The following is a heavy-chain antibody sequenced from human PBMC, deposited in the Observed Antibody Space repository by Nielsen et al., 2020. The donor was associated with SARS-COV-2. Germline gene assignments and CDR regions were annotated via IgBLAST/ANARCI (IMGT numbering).Heavy chain of an antibody. J-gene: IGHJ5*02. D-gene: IGHD1-1*01. Sequence: GESLKISCKGSGYSLSNYWIGWVRQMPGKGLEWIGIVYFGDSTTKYSPSLQGQVTISVDKSISAAYLQWNSLKASDTATYYCASAKNGNCWWFDPWGQGTLVTVSS. CDR1: GYSLSNYW. CDR3: ASAKNGNCWWFDP. CDR2: VYFGDSTT. V-gene: IGHV5-51*01.